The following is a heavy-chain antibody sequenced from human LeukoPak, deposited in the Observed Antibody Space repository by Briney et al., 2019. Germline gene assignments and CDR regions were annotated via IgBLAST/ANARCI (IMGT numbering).Heavy chain of an antibody. J-gene: IGHJ4*02. CDR2: IKPNSGAT. Sequence: ASVKVSCKASGYSFSGYYMHWVRQAPGQGLEWMGRIKPNSGATNYAQKFQGRVTMTRDTSISTAYMELSRLRSDDTAVYYCARERSKGSGSSMPGYWGQGTLVTVSS. CDR1: GYSFSGYY. V-gene: IGHV1-2*06. CDR3: ARERSKGSGSSMPGY. D-gene: IGHD1-26*01.